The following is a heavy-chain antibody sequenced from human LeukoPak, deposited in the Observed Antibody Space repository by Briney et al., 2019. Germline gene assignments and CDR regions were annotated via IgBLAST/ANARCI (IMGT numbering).Heavy chain of an antibody. Sequence: GRSLRLSCAASGFTFDDYAMHWVRQAPGKGLEWVSGISWNGGSTGYADSVKGRFTISRDNAKNSLYLQMNSLRAEDTALYYCARGAEVTIDYWGQGTLVTVSS. J-gene: IGHJ4*02. CDR1: GFTFDDYA. V-gene: IGHV3-9*01. CDR2: ISWNGGST. CDR3: ARGAEVTIDY. D-gene: IGHD2-21*02.